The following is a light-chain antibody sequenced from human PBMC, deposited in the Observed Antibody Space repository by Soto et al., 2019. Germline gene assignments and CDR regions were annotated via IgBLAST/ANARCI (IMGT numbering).Light chain of an antibody. CDR1: SSDVGGYNY. V-gene: IGLV2-11*01. J-gene: IGLJ1*01. CDR3: CSYAGSYTYV. CDR2: DVS. Sequence: QSALTQPRSVSGSPGQSVTISCTGTSSDVGGYNYVSWYQQHPSKASKLMIYDVSKRPSGVPDRFSGSKSGNTASLTISGLQAEDEADYYCCSYAGSYTYVFGTGTKVTV.